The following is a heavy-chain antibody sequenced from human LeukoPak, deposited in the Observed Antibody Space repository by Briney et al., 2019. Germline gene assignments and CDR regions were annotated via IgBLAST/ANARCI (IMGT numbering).Heavy chain of an antibody. CDR2: IWYDGSNK. D-gene: IGHD3-22*01. J-gene: IGHJ1*01. CDR3: AGDPYYYDSSGYEYFQH. Sequence: GGSLRLSCAASGFTFSSYGMHWVRQAPGKGLEWVAVIWYDGSNKYYADSVKGRFTISRDNSKNTLYLQMNSLRAEDTAVYYCAGDPYYYDSSGYEYFQHWGQGTLVTVSS. V-gene: IGHV3-33*01. CDR1: GFTFSSYG.